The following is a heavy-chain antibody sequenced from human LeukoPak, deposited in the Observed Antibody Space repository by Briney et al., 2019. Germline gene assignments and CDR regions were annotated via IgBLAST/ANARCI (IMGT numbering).Heavy chain of an antibody. D-gene: IGHD3-22*01. Sequence: ASVKVSCKASGYTFTSYYMNWVRQAPGQGLEWMGIINPSGGSTTYAQKFQDRVTMTRDTSTNTVYMELSRLRSEDTAVYYCARGGYDLDYWGQGTLVTVSS. CDR3: ARGGYDLDY. CDR2: INPSGGST. J-gene: IGHJ4*02. CDR1: GYTFTSYY. V-gene: IGHV1-46*01.